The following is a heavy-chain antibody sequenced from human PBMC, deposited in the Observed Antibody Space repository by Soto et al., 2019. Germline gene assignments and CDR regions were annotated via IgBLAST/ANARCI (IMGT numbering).Heavy chain of an antibody. Sequence: PGGSLRLSCAASGFTFSIYAMHWVRQAPGRGLEWVSLIWYDGSNKYYADSVKGRCTISRDNSKNTLYLQMNSLRAEDTAVYYCATHATQAGDYWGQGTLVTVSS. J-gene: IGHJ4*02. CDR1: GFTFSIYA. D-gene: IGHD2-2*01. CDR3: ATHATQAGDY. CDR2: IWYDGSNK. V-gene: IGHV3-33*01.